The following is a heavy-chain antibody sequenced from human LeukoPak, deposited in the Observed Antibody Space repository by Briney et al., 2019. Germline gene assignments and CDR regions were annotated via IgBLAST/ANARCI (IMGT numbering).Heavy chain of an antibody. CDR3: ARGQGWLVDY. CDR2: IKQDGSEK. Sequence: PGGSLRLSCAASGFSFSTYGFHWVRQAPGKGLEWVANIKQDGSEKFYVDSVKGRFTISRDNAKNSLFLQMNSLRAEDTAVYYCARGQGWLVDYWGQGTLVTVSS. D-gene: IGHD6-19*01. J-gene: IGHJ4*02. V-gene: IGHV3-7*05. CDR1: GFSFSTYG.